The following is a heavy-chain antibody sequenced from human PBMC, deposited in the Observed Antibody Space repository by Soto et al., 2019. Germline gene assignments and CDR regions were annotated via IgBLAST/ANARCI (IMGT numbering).Heavy chain of an antibody. V-gene: IGHV4-31*03. D-gene: IGHD6-6*01. CDR1: GGSISSGDYY. CDR3: ARESSIAARYTFDI. Sequence: SETLSLTCTVSGGSISSGDYYWSWIRQHPGKGLEWIGYIYYSGNTYYNPSLKSRVTISVDTSKNQFSLKLSSVTAADAAVYYCARESSIAARYTFDIWGRGTMVTVSS. CDR2: IYYSGNT. J-gene: IGHJ3*02.